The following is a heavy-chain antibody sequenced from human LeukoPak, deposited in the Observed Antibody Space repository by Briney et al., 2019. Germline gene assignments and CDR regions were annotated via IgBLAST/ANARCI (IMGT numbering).Heavy chain of an antibody. J-gene: IGHJ4*02. V-gene: IGHV3-30*18. CDR1: GFTFSSYS. D-gene: IGHD3-22*01. CDR2: ISYDGSNK. Sequence: PGGSLRLSCAASGFTFSSYSMNWVRQAPGKGLEWVAVISYDGSNKYYADSVKGRFTISRDNSKNTLYLQMNSLRAEDTAVYYCAKWKNYYDSSGYYWGQGTLVTVSS. CDR3: AKWKNYYDSSGYY.